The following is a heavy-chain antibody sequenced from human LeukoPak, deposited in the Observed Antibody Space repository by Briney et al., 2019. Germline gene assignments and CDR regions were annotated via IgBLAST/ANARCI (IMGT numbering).Heavy chain of an antibody. CDR1: GGSISSGGYY. CDR2: IYDSGSA. D-gene: IGHD4-11*01. J-gene: IGHJ5*02. CDR3: ARVLVRLVTFDP. Sequence: KPSETLSLTCTVSGGSISSGGYYWSWIRQHPGKGPEWIGYIYDSGSAYYNPSLKSRVTISVDTSKNQFSLKLNSVTAADTAVYYCARVLVRLVTFDPWGQGTLVSVSS. V-gene: IGHV4-31*03.